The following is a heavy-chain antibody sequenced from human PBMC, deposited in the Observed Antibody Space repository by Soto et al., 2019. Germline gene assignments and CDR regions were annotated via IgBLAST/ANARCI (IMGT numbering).Heavy chain of an antibody. D-gene: IGHD3-3*01. V-gene: IGHV3-7*05. CDR2: IKQDGSEK. CDR3: ARNEAVNFWSGYYIPFPYYGMDV. Sequence: GGSLRLSCAASGFTFSSYWMIWVRQAPGKGLEWVANIKQDGSEKYYVDSVKGRFTISRDNAKNSLYLQMNSLRAEDTAVYYCARNEAVNFWSGYYIPFPYYGMDVWGQGTTVTVSS. CDR1: GFTFSSYW. J-gene: IGHJ6*02.